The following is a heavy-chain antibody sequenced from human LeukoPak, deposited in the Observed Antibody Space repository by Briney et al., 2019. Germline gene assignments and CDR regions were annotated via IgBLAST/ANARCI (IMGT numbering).Heavy chain of an antibody. CDR2: IKRDGSEK. D-gene: IGHD6-19*01. J-gene: IGHJ4*02. CDR3: ARLGPASSGWPESFDY. Sequence: PPGGSLRLSCAASGFTFNSYWMNWVRQAPGKGLEWVANIKRDGSEKYYVDSVKGRFTISRDNAKNSLDLQMNSLRVEDTAVYYCARLGPASSGWPESFDYWGQGTLVTVSS. CDR1: GFTFNSYW. V-gene: IGHV3-7*03.